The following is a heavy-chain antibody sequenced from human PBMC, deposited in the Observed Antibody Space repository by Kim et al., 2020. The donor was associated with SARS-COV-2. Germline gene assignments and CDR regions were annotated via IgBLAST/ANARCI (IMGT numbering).Heavy chain of an antibody. CDR2: IKSKTDGGTT. J-gene: IGHJ4*02. Sequence: GGSLRLSCAASGFTFSNAWMSWVRQAPGKGLEWVGRIKSKTDGGTTDYAAPVKGRFTISRDDSKNTLYLQMNSLKTEDTAVYYCTTDSPITMIGVDYWGQGTLVTVSS. D-gene: IGHD3-10*02. CDR3: TTDSPITMIGVDY. CDR1: GFTFSNAW. V-gene: IGHV3-15*01.